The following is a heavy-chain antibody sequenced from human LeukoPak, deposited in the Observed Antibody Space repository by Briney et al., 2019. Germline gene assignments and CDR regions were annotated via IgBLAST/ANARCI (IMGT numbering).Heavy chain of an antibody. CDR1: GYTFTGYY. J-gene: IGHJ6*03. V-gene: IGHV1-2*02. D-gene: IGHD5-12*01. Sequence: ASVKVSCKASGYTFTGYYMHWVRQAPGQGLEWMGWINPNSGGTNYAQKFQGRVTMTRDTSISTAYMELSSLRSEDTAVYYCARAYSGYDYFTYYYYMDVWGKGTTVTVSS. CDR2: INPNSGGT. CDR3: ARAYSGYDYFTYYYYMDV.